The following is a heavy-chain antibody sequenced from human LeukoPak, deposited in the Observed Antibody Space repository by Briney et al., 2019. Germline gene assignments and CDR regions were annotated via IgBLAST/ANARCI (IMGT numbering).Heavy chain of an antibody. CDR3: ARDSGIAAAGSSPFDY. CDR1: GGTFSSYA. V-gene: IGHV1-69*04. Sequence: SVKVSCKASGGTFSSYAISWVRQPPGQGLEGMGRIIPILGIANYAQKFQGRVTITADKSTSTAYMELSSLRSEDTAVYYCARDSGIAAAGSSPFDYWGQGTLVTVSS. J-gene: IGHJ4*02. D-gene: IGHD6-13*01. CDR2: IIPILGIA.